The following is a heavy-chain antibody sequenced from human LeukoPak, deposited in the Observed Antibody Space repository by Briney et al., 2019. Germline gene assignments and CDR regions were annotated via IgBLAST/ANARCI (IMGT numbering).Heavy chain of an antibody. V-gene: IGHV4-34*01. CDR1: GGSFSGYY. CDR3: ALVVPAAIGDDYYYGMDV. Sequence: TSETLSLTCAVYGGSFSGYYWSWIRQPPGKGLEWIGEINHSGSTNYNPSLKSRVTISVNTSKNQFSLKLSSVTAADTAVYYCALVVPAAIGDDYYYGMDVWGQGTTVTVSS. D-gene: IGHD2-2*02. CDR2: INHSGST. J-gene: IGHJ6*02.